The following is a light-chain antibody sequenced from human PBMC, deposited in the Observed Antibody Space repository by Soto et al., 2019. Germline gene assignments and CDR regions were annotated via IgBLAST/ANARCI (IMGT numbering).Light chain of an antibody. Sequence: IQLTQSPSSLSASVGDRVTITCRASQDIAIYLAWYQQKPGEAPKLLIYAASTLYGGVPSRFSGSGFGTEFSLTISSLQPDDFATYYCQQYNAFYTFGQGTKVDIK. CDR1: QDIAIY. CDR2: AAS. V-gene: IGKV1-9*01. J-gene: IGKJ2*01. CDR3: QQYNAFYT.